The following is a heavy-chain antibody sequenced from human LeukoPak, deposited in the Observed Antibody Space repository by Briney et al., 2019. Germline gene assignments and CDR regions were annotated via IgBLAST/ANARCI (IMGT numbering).Heavy chain of an antibody. Sequence: PGGSLRLSCAASGFTFSSYAMSWVRQAPGKGLEWVSAISGSGGSTYYADSVKGRFTISSDNSKNTLYLQMNSLRAEDTAVYYCAKDDNCNPHYYYYYMDVWGKGTTVTVSS. CDR2: ISGSGGST. CDR1: GFTFSSYA. J-gene: IGHJ6*03. D-gene: IGHD1-20*01. CDR3: AKDDNCNPHYYYYYMDV. V-gene: IGHV3-23*01.